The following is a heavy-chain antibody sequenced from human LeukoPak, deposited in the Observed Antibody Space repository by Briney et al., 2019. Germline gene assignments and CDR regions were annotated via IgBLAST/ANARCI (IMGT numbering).Heavy chain of an antibody. V-gene: IGHV3-30*02. J-gene: IGHJ6*03. CDR2: IRYDGSND. Sequence: GGSLRLSCAASGFTFSTYGMHWVRQAPGKGLEWVAFIRYDGSNDYYADSVRGRFSISRDNSKNTLYLQMSSLTPEDTAVYYCAKDVFTEWLSMDVWGKGTTVTVSS. CDR1: GFTFSTYG. D-gene: IGHD3-3*01. CDR3: AKDVFTEWLSMDV.